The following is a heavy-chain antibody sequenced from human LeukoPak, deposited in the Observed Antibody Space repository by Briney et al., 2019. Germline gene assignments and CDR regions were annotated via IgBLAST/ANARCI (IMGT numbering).Heavy chain of an antibody. J-gene: IGHJ4*02. V-gene: IGHV4-30-2*01. CDR1: GGSISSGGYS. D-gene: IGHD3-22*01. Sequence: PSETLSLTCAVSGGSISSGGYSWSWIRQPPGKGLEWIGYIYHSGSTYCNPSLKSRVTISVDRSKNQFSLKLSSVTAADTAVYYCASENYYDSSGYSLGVDYWGQGTLVTVSS. CDR2: IYHSGST. CDR3: ASENYYDSSGYSLGVDY.